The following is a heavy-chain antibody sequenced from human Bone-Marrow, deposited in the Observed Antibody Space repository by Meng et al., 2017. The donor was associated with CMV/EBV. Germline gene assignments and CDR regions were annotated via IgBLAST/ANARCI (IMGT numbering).Heavy chain of an antibody. CDR1: GFTFNTYA. J-gene: IGHJ6*02. V-gene: IGHV3-23*03. CDR3: ARMQYQLLYGYYYGMDV. D-gene: IGHD2-2*02. Sequence: GESLKISCAASGFTFNTYAMSWVRQAPGKGLEWVSFIYSGGGNTYYPDSVKGRFTISRDNAKNSLYLQMNSLRAEDTALYHCARMQYQLLYGYYYGMDVWGQGTTVAVSS. CDR2: IYSGGGNT.